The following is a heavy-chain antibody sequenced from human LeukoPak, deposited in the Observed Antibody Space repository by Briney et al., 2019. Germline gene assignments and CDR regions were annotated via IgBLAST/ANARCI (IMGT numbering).Heavy chain of an antibody. Sequence: ASVKVSRKASGYTFTSYGISWVRQAPGQGLEWMGWISAYNGNTNYAQKLQGRVTMTTDTSTSTAYMELRSLRSDDTAVYYCARTVLWFGELLYFDYWGQGTLVTVSS. J-gene: IGHJ4*02. CDR1: GYTFTSYG. D-gene: IGHD3-10*01. CDR2: ISAYNGNT. CDR3: ARTVLWFGELLYFDY. V-gene: IGHV1-18*01.